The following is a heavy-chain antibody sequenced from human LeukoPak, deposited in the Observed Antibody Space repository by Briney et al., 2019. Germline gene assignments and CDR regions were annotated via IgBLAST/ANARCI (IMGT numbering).Heavy chain of an antibody. CDR2: IRYDGSNK. V-gene: IGHV3-30*02. CDR1: GFTFSSYG. J-gene: IGHJ4*02. Sequence: PGGSLRLSCSASGFTFSSYGMHWVRQAPGKGLEWVAFIRYDGSNKYYADSVKGRFTISRDNSKKTLYLQMSSLRAEDTAVYYCAKDNPGIPPGGPHWGQGTLVTVSS. CDR3: AKDNPGIPPGGPH. D-gene: IGHD2-15*01.